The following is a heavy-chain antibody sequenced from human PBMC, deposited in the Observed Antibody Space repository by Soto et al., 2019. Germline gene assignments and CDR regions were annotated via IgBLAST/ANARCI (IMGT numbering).Heavy chain of an antibody. CDR2: INAGNGNT. Sequence: ASVKVSCKASGYTFTSYAMHWVRQAPGQRLEWMGWINAGNGNTKYSQKFQGRVTITRDTSASTAYMELSSLRSEDTAVYYCARDQGYCSSTSCYYYYYGMDVWGQGTRSPSP. CDR1: GYTFTSYA. D-gene: IGHD2-2*01. V-gene: IGHV1-3*01. CDR3: ARDQGYCSSTSCYYYYYGMDV. J-gene: IGHJ6*02.